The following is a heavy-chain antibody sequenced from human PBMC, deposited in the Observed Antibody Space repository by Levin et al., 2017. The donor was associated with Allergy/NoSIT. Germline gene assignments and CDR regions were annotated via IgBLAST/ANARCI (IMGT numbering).Heavy chain of an antibody. CDR3: AREISYISNWYGAPNYYGMDV. V-gene: IGHV3-48*02. Sequence: GESLKISCAASGFTFSSYTMNWVRQAPGKGLEWVSYISSSSSTIYYADSVKGRFTISRDNAKNSLYLQMNSLRDEDTAAYYCAREISYISNWYGAPNYYGMDVWGQGTAVTVSS. CDR2: ISSSSSTI. D-gene: IGHD6-13*01. J-gene: IGHJ6*02. CDR1: GFTFSSYT.